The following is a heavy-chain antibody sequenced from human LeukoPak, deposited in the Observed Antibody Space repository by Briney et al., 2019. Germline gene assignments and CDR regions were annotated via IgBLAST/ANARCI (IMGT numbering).Heavy chain of an antibody. CDR3: AKGNHVVVPAAPFDY. CDR2: ISYDGSNK. D-gene: IGHD2-2*01. Sequence: GRSLRLSCAASGFTFSSYGMHWVRQAPGKGLEWVAVISYDGSNKYYADSVKGRFTISRDNSKNTLYLQMNSLRAEDTAVYYCAKGNHVVVPAAPFDYWGQGTLVTVSS. V-gene: IGHV3-30*18. CDR1: GFTFSSYG. J-gene: IGHJ4*02.